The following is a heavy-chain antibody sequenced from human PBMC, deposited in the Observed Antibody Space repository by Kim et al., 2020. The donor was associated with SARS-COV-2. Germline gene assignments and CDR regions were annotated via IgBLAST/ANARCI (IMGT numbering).Heavy chain of an antibody. CDR3: ARGFRAAAGPFFYYYYMDF. D-gene: IGHD6-13*01. Sequence: ASVKVSCKASGYTFTSYDINWVRQATGQGLEWMGWMNPNSGNTGYAQKFQGRVTMTRNTSISTAYMELSSLRSEDTAVYYCARGFRAAAGPFFYYYYMDFWGKGTTGTVSS. CDR2: MNPNSGNT. J-gene: IGHJ6*03. CDR1: GYTFTSYD. V-gene: IGHV1-8*01.